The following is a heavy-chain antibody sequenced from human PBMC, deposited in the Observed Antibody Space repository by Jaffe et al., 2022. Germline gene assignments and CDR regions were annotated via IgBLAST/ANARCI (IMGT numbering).Heavy chain of an antibody. Sequence: QVQLQQWGAGLLKPSETLSLTCAVYGGSFSGYYWSWIRQPPGKGLEWIGEINHSGSTNYNPSLKSRVTISVDTSKNQFSLKLSSVTAADTAVYYCARALPPHIWGSYRYTVGSYYFDYWGQGTLVTVSS. V-gene: IGHV4-34*01. CDR1: GGSFSGYY. CDR3: ARALPPHIWGSYRYTVGSYYFDY. J-gene: IGHJ4*02. D-gene: IGHD3-16*02. CDR2: INHSGST.